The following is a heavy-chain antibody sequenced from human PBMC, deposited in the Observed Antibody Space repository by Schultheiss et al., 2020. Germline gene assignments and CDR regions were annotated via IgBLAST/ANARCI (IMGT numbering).Heavy chain of an antibody. Sequence: GSLRLSCTVSGGSVSSGSYYWSWIRQPPGKGLEWIGYIYYSGSTYYNPSLKSRVTISVDTSKNQFSLKLSSVTAADTAVYYCAREGCSSTSCQNHYYYGMDVWGQGTTVTISS. D-gene: IGHD2-2*01. J-gene: IGHJ6*02. V-gene: IGHV4-61*01. CDR1: GGSVSSGSYY. CDR2: IYYSGST. CDR3: AREGCSSTSCQNHYYYGMDV.